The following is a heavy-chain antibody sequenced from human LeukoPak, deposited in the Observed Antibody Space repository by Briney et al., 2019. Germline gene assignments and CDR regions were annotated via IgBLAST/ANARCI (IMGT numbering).Heavy chain of an antibody. V-gene: IGHV3-30*04. CDR1: GFTFSSYA. J-gene: IGHJ4*02. CDR2: ISYDGSNK. CDR3: ARVYYDYVWGSVDY. Sequence: GGSLRLSCAASGFTFSSYAMHWVRQAPGKGLEWVAVISYDGSNKYYADSVKGRFTISRDNSKNTLYLQMNSLRAEDTAVYYCARVYYDYVWGSVDYWGQGPLVTVSS. D-gene: IGHD3-16*01.